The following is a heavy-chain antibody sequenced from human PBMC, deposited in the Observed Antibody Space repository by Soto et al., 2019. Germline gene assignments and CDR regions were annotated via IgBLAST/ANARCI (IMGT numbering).Heavy chain of an antibody. J-gene: IGHJ5*02. D-gene: IGHD1-1*01. Sequence: SETLSLTCTVSGGSISSSSYYWGWIPQPPGKGLEWIGSTYYSGSTYYNPSLKSRVTISVDTSKNQFSLKLSSVTAADTAVYYCARRSHWNHWFDPWGQGTLVTVSS. V-gene: IGHV4-39*01. CDR3: ARRSHWNHWFDP. CDR2: TYYSGST. CDR1: GGSISSSSYY.